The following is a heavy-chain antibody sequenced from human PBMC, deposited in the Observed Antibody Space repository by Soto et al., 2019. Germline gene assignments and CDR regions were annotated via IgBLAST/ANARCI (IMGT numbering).Heavy chain of an antibody. CDR1: GGSFKSGSYS. J-gene: IGHJ4*02. V-gene: IGHV4-61*01. CDR2: VYHTGRT. Sequence: PSETLSLTCTVSGGSFKSGSYSWGWIRQPPGKGLEWIGYVYHTGRTSYNPSLKSRVSISMDTSKNQFSLNLDSVTAAATAVYFCARDFAYFDSWGQGTLVTVSS. D-gene: IGHD3-3*01. CDR3: ARDFAYFDS.